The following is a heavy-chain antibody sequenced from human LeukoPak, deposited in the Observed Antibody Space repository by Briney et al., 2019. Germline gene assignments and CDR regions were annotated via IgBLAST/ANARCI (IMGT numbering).Heavy chain of an antibody. CDR2: MSYDGSKE. CDR3: ARDIYDSGDFRGDF. D-gene: IGHD3-22*01. V-gene: IGHV3-30*03. Sequence: GGSLRLSCAASGFTFSSYGMHWVRQAPGKGLEWVAVMSYDGSKEYYADSVKGRFTISRDNSKNSLYLQMSSLRTEDTALYYCARDIYDSGDFRGDFWGQGTLVTVSS. J-gene: IGHJ4*02. CDR1: GFTFSSYG.